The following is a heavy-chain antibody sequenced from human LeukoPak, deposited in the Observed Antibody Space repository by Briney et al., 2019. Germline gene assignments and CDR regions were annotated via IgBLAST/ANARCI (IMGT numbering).Heavy chain of an antibody. CDR1: GVTFSSFA. CDR2: ISYDGSNK. D-gene: IGHD6-13*01. J-gene: IGHJ4*02. V-gene: IGHV3-30-3*01. Sequence: GGSLSLSCTASGVTFSSFAMHRVRQAPGKGLEWVAVISYDGSNKYFADSVRGRFTISRDNSKNTLFLQMKSLRAEDTAVYYCATDQMISAAGLDYWGQGTLVTVSS. CDR3: ATDQMISAAGLDY.